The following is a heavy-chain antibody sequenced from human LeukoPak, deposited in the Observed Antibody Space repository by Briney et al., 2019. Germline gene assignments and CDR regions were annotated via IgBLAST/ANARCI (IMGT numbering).Heavy chain of an antibody. CDR2: IYYSGST. Sequence: SETLSLTCTVSGASISNYYWSWIRQPPGKGLEWIGYIYYSGSTNYNPSLKSRVTISVDTSKNQFSLKLTSVTAADTAVYYCARIYDSSGYYYLSWFDPWGQGTLVTVSS. D-gene: IGHD3-22*01. CDR3: ARIYDSSGYYYLSWFDP. J-gene: IGHJ5*02. V-gene: IGHV4-59*12. CDR1: GASISNYY.